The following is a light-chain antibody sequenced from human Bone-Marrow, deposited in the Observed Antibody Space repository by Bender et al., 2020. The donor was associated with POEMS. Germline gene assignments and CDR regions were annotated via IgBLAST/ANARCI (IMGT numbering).Light chain of an antibody. CDR1: SSDVGGYNL. Sequence: QSALTQPASVSGSPGQSITISCTGTSSDVGGYNLVSWYQHHPGKGPKLIIYEDDKRPSGVSYRFSGSKSGNTASLTISGLQAEDEADYYCCAYTTISTRVFGTGTKVTVL. CDR2: EDD. V-gene: IGLV2-14*02. CDR3: CAYTTISTRV. J-gene: IGLJ1*01.